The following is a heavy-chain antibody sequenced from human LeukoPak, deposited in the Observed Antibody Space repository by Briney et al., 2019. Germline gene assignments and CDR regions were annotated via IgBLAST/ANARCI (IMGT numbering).Heavy chain of an antibody. CDR3: ASEHSGNYYRPFNY. CDR1: GFIFSNYE. Sequence: GGSLRLSCAASGFIFSNYEMNWVRQAPGKGLEWISYIISGGTPIYYADSVKGRFTMSRDNAKNSLYLQMNSLRAEDTAVYYCASEHSGNYYRPFNYWGQGTLVTVSS. J-gene: IGHJ4*02. CDR2: IISGGTPI. D-gene: IGHD1-26*01. V-gene: IGHV3-48*03.